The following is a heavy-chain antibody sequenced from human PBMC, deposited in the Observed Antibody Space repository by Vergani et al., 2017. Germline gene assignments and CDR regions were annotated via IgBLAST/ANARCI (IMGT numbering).Heavy chain of an antibody. CDR1: GYTFTSYG. CDR2: ISAYNGNT. CDR3: AGSAGNYYGYLTEYGMDV. J-gene: IGHJ6*02. Sequence: QVQLVQSGAEVKKPGASVKVSCKASGYTFTSYGISWVRQAPGQGLEGMGWISAYNGNTNYAQKLQGRVTMTTDTSTSTAYMELRSLRSDDTAVYYGAGSAGNYYGYLTEYGMDVWGQGTTVTVSS. V-gene: IGHV1-18*01. D-gene: IGHD3-10*01.